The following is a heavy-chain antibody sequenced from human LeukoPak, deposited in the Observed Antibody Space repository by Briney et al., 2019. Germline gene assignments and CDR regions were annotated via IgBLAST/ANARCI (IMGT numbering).Heavy chain of an antibody. J-gene: IGHJ4*02. Sequence: PGGSLRLSCAASGFTFSSYEMNWVRQAPGKGLEWVSGISNSGGSTYYADSVKGRFTISRDNSRKTLYLQMNSLRAEDTAVYYCGTCGVRGVLVPYYFDYWGQGTLVTVSS. CDR3: GTCGVRGVLVPYYFDY. CDR2: ISNSGGST. D-gene: IGHD3-10*01. V-gene: IGHV3-23*01. CDR1: GFTFSSYE.